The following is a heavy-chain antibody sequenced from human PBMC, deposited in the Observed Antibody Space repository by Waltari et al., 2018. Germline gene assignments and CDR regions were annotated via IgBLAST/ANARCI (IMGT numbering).Heavy chain of an antibody. CDR3: TRGGNYDFWSHRPFVDP. CDR1: GASFSDYY. CDR2: IRHPGST. J-gene: IGHJ5*02. Sequence: QVQLQQWGAGLLGPSETLSLTCAVYGASFSDYYWGWVRQPPGKGLEWIGQIRHPGSTNYNPTLKRRVTISRDTPRSQFSLRLSSVTAADTALYFCTRGGNYDFWSHRPFVDPWGQGTLVTVSS. V-gene: IGHV4-34*01. D-gene: IGHD3-3*01.